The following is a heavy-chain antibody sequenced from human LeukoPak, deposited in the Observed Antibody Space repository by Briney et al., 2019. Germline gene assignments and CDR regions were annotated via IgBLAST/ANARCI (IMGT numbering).Heavy chain of an antibody. CDR1: GFTFSSYG. V-gene: IGHV3-30*03. J-gene: IGHJ4*02. Sequence: GGSLRLSCAASGFTFSSYGMHWVRQAPGKGLEWVAVISYDGSNKYYADSVKGRFTISRDNSKNTLYLQMNSLRAEDTAVYYCARDHITIFGVVIESYFDYWGRGTLVTVSS. CDR2: ISYDGSNK. D-gene: IGHD3-3*01. CDR3: ARDHITIFGVVIESYFDY.